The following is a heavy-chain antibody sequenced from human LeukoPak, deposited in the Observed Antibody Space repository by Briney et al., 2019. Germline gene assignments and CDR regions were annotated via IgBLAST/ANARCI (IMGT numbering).Heavy chain of an antibody. CDR1: GFTFSTSG. Sequence: GRSLRLSCAASGFTFSTSGMHWVRQAPGKGLEWVAVISYDGSNKNYADSVKGRFTISRDNSKNTLYLQTNSLRVEDTAVYYCAKHGPIAGAGPVPFDYWGQGTLVTVSS. J-gene: IGHJ4*02. V-gene: IGHV3-30*18. D-gene: IGHD6-13*01. CDR2: ISYDGSNK. CDR3: AKHGPIAGAGPVPFDY.